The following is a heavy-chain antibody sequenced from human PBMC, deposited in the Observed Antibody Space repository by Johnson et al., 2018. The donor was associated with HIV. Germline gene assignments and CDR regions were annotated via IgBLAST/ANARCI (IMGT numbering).Heavy chain of an antibody. D-gene: IGHD6-6*01. CDR1: GFTFSNAW. V-gene: IGHV3-15*01. CDR2: IKSKTDGGTT. J-gene: IGHJ3*02. Sequence: EVQLVESGGGLVKPGGSLRLSCAASGFTFSNAWMSWVRQAPGKGLEWVGRIKSKTDGGTTDYAAPVKGRFTISRDNSKNTLYLQMNSLRAEDTAVYYCAREATGSSYAFDIWGQGTMVTVSS. CDR3: AREATGSSYAFDI.